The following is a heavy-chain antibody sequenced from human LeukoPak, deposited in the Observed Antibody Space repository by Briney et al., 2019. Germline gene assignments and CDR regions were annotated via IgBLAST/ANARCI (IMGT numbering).Heavy chain of an antibody. CDR1: GGSISSYY. CDR2: IYYSGST. J-gene: IGHJ5*02. V-gene: IGHV4-59*01. D-gene: IGHD6-13*01. Sequence: SETLSLTCTVSGGSISSYYGSWIRQPPGKGLEWIGYIYYSGSTNYNPSLKSRVTISVDTSKNQFSLKLSSVTAADTAVYYCAREEAGIAAAGTEYNWFDPWGQGTLVTVSS. CDR3: AREEAGIAAAGTEYNWFDP.